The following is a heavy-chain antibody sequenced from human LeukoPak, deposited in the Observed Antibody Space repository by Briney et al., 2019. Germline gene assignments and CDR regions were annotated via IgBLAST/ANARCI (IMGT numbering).Heavy chain of an antibody. V-gene: IGHV4-34*01. D-gene: IGHD3-16*02. Sequence: SETLSLTCAVYGGSFSGYYWSWIRQPPGKGLEWIGEINHSGSTNYNPSLKSRVTISVDTSKNQFSLKLSSVTAADTAVYYCARRLMITFGGVIVISDAFDIWGQGTMVTVSS. CDR3: ARRLMITFGGVIVISDAFDI. CDR1: GGSFSGYY. J-gene: IGHJ3*02. CDR2: INHSGST.